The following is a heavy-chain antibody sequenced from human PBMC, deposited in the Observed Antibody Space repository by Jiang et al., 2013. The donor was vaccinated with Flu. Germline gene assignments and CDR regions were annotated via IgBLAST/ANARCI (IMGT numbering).Heavy chain of an antibody. CDR2: IIPILGIA. Sequence: SGAEVKKPGSSVKVSCKASGGTFSSYAISWVRQAPGQGLEWMGRIIPILGIANYAQKFQGRVTITADKSTSTAYMELSSLRSEDTAVYYCASPVEPDYYDSSGYYRGHDAFDIWGQGTMVTVSS. CDR1: GGTFSSYA. CDR3: ASPVEPDYYDSSGYYRGHDAFDI. D-gene: IGHD3-22*01. J-gene: IGHJ3*02. V-gene: IGHV1-69*04.